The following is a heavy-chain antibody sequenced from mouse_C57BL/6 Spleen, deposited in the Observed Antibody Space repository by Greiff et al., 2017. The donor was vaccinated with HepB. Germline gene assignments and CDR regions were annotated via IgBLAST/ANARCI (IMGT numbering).Heavy chain of an antibody. CDR2: INPSNGGT. CDR1: GYTFTSYW. CDR3: ASWGSSLCAMDY. Sequence: VQLQQSGTELVKPGASVKLSCKASGYTFTSYWMHWVKQRPGQGLEWIGNINPSNGGTNYNEKFKSKATLTVDKSSSTAYMQLSSLTSEDSAVYYCASWGSSLCAMDYWGQGTSVTVSS. D-gene: IGHD6-1*01. J-gene: IGHJ4*01. V-gene: IGHV1-53*01.